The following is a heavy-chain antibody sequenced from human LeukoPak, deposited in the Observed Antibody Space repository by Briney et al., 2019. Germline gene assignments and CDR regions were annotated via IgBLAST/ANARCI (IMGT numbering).Heavy chain of an antibody. D-gene: IGHD6-19*01. V-gene: IGHV1-2*02. Sequence: ASVKVSCKASGYTFTSYYMHWVRQAPGQGLEWMGWINPNSGGTNYAQKFQGRVTMTRDTSISTAYMELSRLRSDDTAVYYCASWVRQWLSYDAFDIWGQGTMVTVSS. CDR1: GYTFTSYY. J-gene: IGHJ3*02. CDR3: ASWVRQWLSYDAFDI. CDR2: INPNSGGT.